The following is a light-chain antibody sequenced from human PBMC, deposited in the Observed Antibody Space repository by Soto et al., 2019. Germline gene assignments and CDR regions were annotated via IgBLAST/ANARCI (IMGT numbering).Light chain of an antibody. V-gene: IGKV1-5*01. Sequence: SPAILAASDGDRVSIPCRASQNIRSRLALFQQKPGKAPKLLIYDASSLESGVPQRFSGSGSGTEFTLTISSLPTDDFSTYYCQPYHLHWTFGQGTKVDIK. CDR2: DAS. CDR3: QPYHLHWT. CDR1: QNIRSR. J-gene: IGKJ1*01.